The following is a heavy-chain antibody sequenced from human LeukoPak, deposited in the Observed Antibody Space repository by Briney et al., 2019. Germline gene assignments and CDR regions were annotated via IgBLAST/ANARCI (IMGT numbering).Heavy chain of an antibody. CDR1: GYTFTGYY. D-gene: IGHD3-22*01. CDR3: ARADTMIVVPGDY. J-gene: IGHJ4*02. V-gene: IGHV1-2*02. Sequence: GSPVPVSCKASGYTFTGYYKHWVRQPPGRGLEWMGWINPNSGGTNYAQKFQGRVTMTRDTSISTAYMELSRLRSDDTAVYYCARADTMIVVPGDYWGQGTLVTVSS. CDR2: INPNSGGT.